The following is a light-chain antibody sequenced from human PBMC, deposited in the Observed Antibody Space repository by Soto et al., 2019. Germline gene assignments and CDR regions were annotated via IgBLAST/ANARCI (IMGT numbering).Light chain of an antibody. CDR3: QSYDTSLSGWV. V-gene: IGLV1-40*01. J-gene: IGLJ3*02. CDR1: SSNIGAGYD. CDR2: GNS. Sequence: QSVLTQPPSVSGAPGQRVTISCTGSSSNIGAGYDVHWYQQLPGTAPKLLIYGNSNRPSGVPDRFSGSKSGTSASLAIPGLQAEDEADYYCQSYDTSLSGWVFGGGTKLT.